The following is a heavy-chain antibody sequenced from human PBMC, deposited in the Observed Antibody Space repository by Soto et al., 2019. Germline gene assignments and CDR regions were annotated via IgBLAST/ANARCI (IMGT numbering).Heavy chain of an antibody. CDR1: GFTFSSYV. CDR2: IWYDGSNK. V-gene: IGHV3-33*01. CDR3: AREISVSGGERRLDS. J-gene: IGHJ4*02. D-gene: IGHD1-1*01. Sequence: PGGSLRLSCAASGFTFSSYVMHWVRQAPGKGLEWVAVIWYDGSNKYYADSVKGRFTISRDNSKNTLYLEVNSLRPEDTGVYYCAREISVSGGERRLDSWGQGTLVTVSS.